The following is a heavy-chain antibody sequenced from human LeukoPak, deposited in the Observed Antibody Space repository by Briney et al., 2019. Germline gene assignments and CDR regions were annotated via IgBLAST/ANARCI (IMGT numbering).Heavy chain of an antibody. D-gene: IGHD3-9*01. V-gene: IGHV4-39*07. CDR2: IYHSGST. CDR3: ARQRRYFDWVRGNWFDP. CDR1: GGSISSSSYY. Sequence: PSETLSLTCTVSGGSISSSSYYWGWIRQPPGKGLEWIGSIYHSGSTYYNPSLKSRVTISVDTSKNQFSLKLSSVTAADTAVYYCARQRRYFDWVRGNWFDPWGQGTLVTVSS. J-gene: IGHJ5*02.